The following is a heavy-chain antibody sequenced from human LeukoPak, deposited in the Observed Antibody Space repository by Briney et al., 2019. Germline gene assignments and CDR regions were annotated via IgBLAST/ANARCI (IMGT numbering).Heavy chain of an antibody. D-gene: IGHD6-6*01. V-gene: IGHV4-59*01. CDR1: GGSISSYY. Sequence: PSETLSLTCTVSGGSISSYYWSWIRQPPGKGLEWIGYIYYSGSTNYNPSLKSRVTISVDTSKNQFSLKLSSVTAADTAVYYCARDRIAARRGLDYWGQGTLVTVSS. CDR2: IYYSGST. J-gene: IGHJ4*02. CDR3: ARDRIAARRGLDY.